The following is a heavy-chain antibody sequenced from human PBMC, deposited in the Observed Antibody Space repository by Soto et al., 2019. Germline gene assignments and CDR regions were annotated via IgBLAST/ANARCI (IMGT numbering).Heavy chain of an antibody. Sequence: QVQLVQSGAEVKKPGASVKVSCKASGYTFTSYDINWVRQATGQGLEWMGWMNPDSGNTGYAQKFQGRVTMTRDTSIRTPYMDLSSLRPEDTPVYYWASGPAEGGGATYYWGQGTLVTVSS. CDR2: MNPDSGNT. V-gene: IGHV1-8*01. J-gene: IGHJ4*02. D-gene: IGHD1-26*01. CDR3: ASGPAEGGGATYY. CDR1: GYTFTSYD.